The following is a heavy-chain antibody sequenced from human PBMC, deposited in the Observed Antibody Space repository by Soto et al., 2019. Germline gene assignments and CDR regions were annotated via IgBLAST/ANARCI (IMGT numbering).Heavy chain of an antibody. D-gene: IGHD3-9*01. CDR1: GYTFTSYY. Sequence: ASVKVSCKASGYTFTSYYMHWVRQAPGQGLEWMGIINPSGGSASYAQKFQGRVTMTRDTSTSTVYMELSSLRSEDTAVYYCAREGTPLRYFDWLLKHDAFDIWGQGTMVTVSS. CDR2: INPSGGSA. CDR3: AREGTPLRYFDWLLKHDAFDI. V-gene: IGHV1-46*01. J-gene: IGHJ3*02.